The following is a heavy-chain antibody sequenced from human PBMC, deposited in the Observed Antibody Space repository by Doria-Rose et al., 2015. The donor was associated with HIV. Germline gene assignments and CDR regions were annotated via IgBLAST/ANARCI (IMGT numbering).Heavy chain of an antibody. Sequence: QESGPVPVKPTETLTLTCTVSGVSLSSPGMGVSWIRQPPGKALEWLANIFSDDERSYKTSLKSRLTISRGTSKRQVVLTMTDMDPVDTATYYCARIKSSRWYHKYYFDFWGQGTLVIVSA. V-gene: IGHV2-26*01. D-gene: IGHD6-13*01. J-gene: IGHJ4*02. CDR1: GVSLSSPGMG. CDR3: ARIKSSRWYHKYYFDF. CDR2: IFSDDER.